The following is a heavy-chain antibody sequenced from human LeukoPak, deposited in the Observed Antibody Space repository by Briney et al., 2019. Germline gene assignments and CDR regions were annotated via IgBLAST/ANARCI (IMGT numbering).Heavy chain of an antibody. Sequence: GGSLRLSCAASGFTFDIYAMHWVRQAPGKRLEWVAVMSYDGSNKYYADSVKGRFTISRDNSRNTLHLQMSSLRVADTAVYYCARDQVELCSSGSCYVIDNWGPGTLVAVSS. J-gene: IGHJ4*02. CDR2: MSYDGSNK. V-gene: IGHV3-30*04. D-gene: IGHD2-15*01. CDR1: GFTFDIYA. CDR3: ARDQVELCSSGSCYVIDN.